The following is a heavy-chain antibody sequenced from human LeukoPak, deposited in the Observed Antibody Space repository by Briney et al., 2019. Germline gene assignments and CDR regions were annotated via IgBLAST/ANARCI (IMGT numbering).Heavy chain of an antibody. CDR2: ISGSGGST. J-gene: IGHJ4*02. D-gene: IGHD5-18*01. CDR1: GFTFSSYA. Sequence: PGGSLRLSCAASGFTFSSYAMSWVRQAPGKGLEWVSAISGSGGSTYYADSVKGRFTISRDNSKNTLYLQMNSLRAEDTAVYYCAKAGGADTAMDLDCAYWGQGTLVTVSS. CDR3: AKAGGADTAMDLDCAY. V-gene: IGHV3-23*01.